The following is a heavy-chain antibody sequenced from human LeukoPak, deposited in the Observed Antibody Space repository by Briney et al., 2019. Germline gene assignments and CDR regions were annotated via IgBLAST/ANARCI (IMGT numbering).Heavy chain of an antibody. V-gene: IGHV4-61*01. CDR3: AREGGRQWLVSGALDS. CDR2: IYHGSA. D-gene: IGHD6-19*01. J-gene: IGHJ5*01. CDR1: DDSVSSSRYY. Sequence: PTETLSVTCTVSDDSVSSSRYYWTWIRQPPGKGLEWIGYIYHGSATYNPSLESRVTLSMDTSKNQYSLKMTSVTAADTAVYYCAREGGRQWLVSGALDSWGQGTLVTVSS.